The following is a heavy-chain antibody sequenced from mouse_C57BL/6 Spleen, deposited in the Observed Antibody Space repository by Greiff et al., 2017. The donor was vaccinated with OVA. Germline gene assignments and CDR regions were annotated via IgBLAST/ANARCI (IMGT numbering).Heavy chain of an antibody. Sequence: DVQLVESGGGLVKPGGSLKLSCAASGFTFRSYALSWVRQTPEKRVGWVATISDGGRYTYFPDNVKGRFTISRDNAKNNLYLQMSHLKSEDTAMYYCARDDYDEGGLDYWGQGTTLTVSS. V-gene: IGHV5-4*01. D-gene: IGHD2-4*01. CDR2: ISDGGRYT. J-gene: IGHJ2*01. CDR3: ARDDYDEGGLDY. CDR1: GFTFRSYA.